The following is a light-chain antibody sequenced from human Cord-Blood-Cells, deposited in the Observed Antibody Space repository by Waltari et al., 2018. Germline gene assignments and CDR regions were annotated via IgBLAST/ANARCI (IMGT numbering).Light chain of an antibody. CDR1: QDISNY. Sequence: DIQMTQSPSSLSASVGDRVTITCQASQDISNYFNWYQQQPGQAPKLLIYDASNLETGIPSRFSVSGSGTDFTFTISSLQPEDIATYYCQQYDNLPPLTFGGGTKVEIK. J-gene: IGKJ4*01. CDR3: QQYDNLPPLT. V-gene: IGKV1-33*01. CDR2: DAS.